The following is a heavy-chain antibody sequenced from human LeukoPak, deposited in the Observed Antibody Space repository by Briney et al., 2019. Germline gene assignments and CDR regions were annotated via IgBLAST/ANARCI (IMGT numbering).Heavy chain of an antibody. CDR1: GFTFSSYR. Sequence: GGSLRLSCAASGFTFSSYRMNWVRQAPGKGLEWGSSISSSSTNYIYYADSVKGRFIISRDNAKNSLYLQMNSLRAEDTAVYYCARDNGVGGYCSSTSCSHAFDIWGQGTVVTVSS. CDR2: ISSSSTNYI. D-gene: IGHD2-2*01. CDR3: ARDNGVGGYCSSTSCSHAFDI. V-gene: IGHV3-21*01. J-gene: IGHJ3*02.